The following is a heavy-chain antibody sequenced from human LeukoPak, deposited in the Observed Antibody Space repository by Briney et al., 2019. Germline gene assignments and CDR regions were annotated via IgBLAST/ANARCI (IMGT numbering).Heavy chain of an antibody. V-gene: IGHV1-24*01. CDR1: GYTLTELS. CDR3: ATQAVDTAMAYYYYGMDV. CDR2: FDPEDGET. D-gene: IGHD5-18*01. J-gene: IGHJ6*02. Sequence: ASVKVSCKVSGYTLTELSMHWVRQAPGKGLEWMGGFDPEDGETIYAQKFQGRVTMTEDTSTDTAYMELSSLRSEDTAMYYCATQAVDTAMAYYYYGMDVWGQGTTVTVSS.